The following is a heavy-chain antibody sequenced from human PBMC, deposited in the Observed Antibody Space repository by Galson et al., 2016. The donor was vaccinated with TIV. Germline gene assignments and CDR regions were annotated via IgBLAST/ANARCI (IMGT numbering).Heavy chain of an antibody. CDR3: ARDIRSGSYEL. CDR2: IFYSGNT. D-gene: IGHD1-26*01. J-gene: IGHJ4*02. Sequence: ETLSLTCTVSGGSISNYYWSWIRQPPGKGLEWIGYIFYSGNTNYNPSLRSRVTISVDTSKTQFSLELTSVTAADTAVYYCARDIRSGSYELWGQGTLVIVSS. V-gene: IGHV4-59*01. CDR1: GGSISNYY.